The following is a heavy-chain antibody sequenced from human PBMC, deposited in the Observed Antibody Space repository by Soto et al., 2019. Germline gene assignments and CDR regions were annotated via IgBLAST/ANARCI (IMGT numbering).Heavy chain of an antibody. V-gene: IGHV1-69*02. J-gene: IGHJ4*02. CDR1: GGTFSSYT. D-gene: IGHD3-22*01. CDR2: IIPILSIA. Sequence: GASVKVSCKASGGTFSSYTISWVRQAPGQGLEWMGRIIPILSIANYAQKFQGRVTITADKSTSTAYMELSSLRSEDTAVYYCARGLHYDSISTWDFDYWGQGTLVTVSS. CDR3: ARGLHYDSISTWDFDY.